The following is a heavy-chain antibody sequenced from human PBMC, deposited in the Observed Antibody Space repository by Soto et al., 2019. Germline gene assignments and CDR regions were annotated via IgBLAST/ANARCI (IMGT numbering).Heavy chain of an antibody. CDR3: ARDWDSSGMFDP. Sequence: SETLSLTCSVSGASITTYYWSWIRQPPGKGLEWIGSISYSGSTKYNPSLESRVMISLDTSKNQFSLRLTSVTAADTALYYCARDWDSSGMFDPWGQGALVTFAS. V-gene: IGHV4-59*01. D-gene: IGHD3-10*01. J-gene: IGHJ5*02. CDR1: GASITTYY. CDR2: ISYSGST.